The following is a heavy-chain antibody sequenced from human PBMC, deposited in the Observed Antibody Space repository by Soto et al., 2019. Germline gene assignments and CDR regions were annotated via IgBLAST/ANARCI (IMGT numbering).Heavy chain of an antibody. CDR2: INAGNGNT. Sequence: QVQLVQSGAEVKKPGASVKVSCKASGYTFTSYAMHWVRQAPGQRLEWMGWINAGNGNTKYSQKFQGRVTITRDTSVSTAYMELSSLRSEDTAVYYCARTRVMITFGGGIPWDYWGQGTLVTVSS. J-gene: IGHJ4*02. V-gene: IGHV1-3*01. D-gene: IGHD3-16*02. CDR3: ARTRVMITFGGGIPWDY. CDR1: GYTFTSYA.